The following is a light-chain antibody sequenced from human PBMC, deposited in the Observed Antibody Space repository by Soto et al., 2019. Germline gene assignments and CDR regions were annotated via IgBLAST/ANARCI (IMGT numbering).Light chain of an antibody. J-gene: IGKJ5*01. CDR3: QQYNNWPPIT. V-gene: IGKV3-15*01. Sequence: EIVLTQSPGNLSLSPCDRATLSCRAIQSVSSSYLAWYQQKPGQAPRLLIYGASTRATGIPARFSGSGSGTEFTLTISSLQSEDFAVYYCQQYNNWPPITFGQGTRLEIK. CDR1: QSVSSSY. CDR2: GAS.